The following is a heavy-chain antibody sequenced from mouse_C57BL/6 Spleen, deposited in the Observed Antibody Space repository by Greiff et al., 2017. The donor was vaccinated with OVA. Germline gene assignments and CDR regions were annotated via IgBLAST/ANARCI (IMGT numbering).Heavy chain of an antibody. J-gene: IGHJ4*01. CDR3: ARNSNYEGGAMDY. CDR2: IDPEDGET. D-gene: IGHD2-5*01. Sequence: EVQLVESGAELVKPGASVKLSCTASGFNIKDYYMHWVKQRTEQGLEWIGRIDPEDGETKYAQKFQGKATITADTSSNTAYLQLSSLTSEDTAVYYCARNSNYEGGAMDYWGQGTSVTVSS. CDR1: GFNIKDYY. V-gene: IGHV14-2*01.